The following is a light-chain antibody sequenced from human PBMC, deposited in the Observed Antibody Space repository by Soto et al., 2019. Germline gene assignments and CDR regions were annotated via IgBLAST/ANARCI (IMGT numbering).Light chain of an antibody. CDR2: EVI. CDR3: SSYGGSNNYVV. CDR1: SSDVGYYNY. Sequence: QSALTQPPSASGSPGQSVTISCTGTSSDVGYYNYVSWYQQHPGRAPKLMIYEVIKRPSGVPDRFSGSKSGNTASLTVSGLQAEDEADYYCSSYGGSNNYVVFGGGTKLTVL. J-gene: IGLJ2*01. V-gene: IGLV2-8*01.